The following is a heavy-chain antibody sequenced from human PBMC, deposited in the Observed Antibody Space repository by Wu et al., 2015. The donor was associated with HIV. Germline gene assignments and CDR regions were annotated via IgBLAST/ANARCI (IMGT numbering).Heavy chain of an antibody. Sequence: QVQLVQSGAEVKRPGSSVKVSCKASGGTFTNYGINWVRQAPGQGLEWMGGIIPILDTPNYAQKFQGRVTITTDESTSTGYMELSSLRYEDTAVYYCAGGLSYYDSSGSTWGQGTLVTVSS. J-gene: IGHJ4*02. CDR2: IIPILDTP. D-gene: IGHD3-22*01. CDR3: AGGLSYYDSSGST. CDR1: GGTFTNYG. V-gene: IGHV1-69*05.